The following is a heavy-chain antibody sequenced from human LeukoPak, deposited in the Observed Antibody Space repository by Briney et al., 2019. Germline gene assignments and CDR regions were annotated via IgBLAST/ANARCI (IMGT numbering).Heavy chain of an antibody. CDR3: ARGHRYGSGSYTDY. J-gene: IGHJ4*02. CDR1: GGSISSYY. V-gene: IGHV4-59*01. CDR2: IYYSGST. Sequence: PSETLSLTCTVSGGSISSYYWSWIRQPPGKGLEWIGYIYYSGSTDYNPSLKSRVTISVDTSKNQFSLKLSSVTAADTAVYYCARGHRYGSGSYTDYWGQGTLVTVSS. D-gene: IGHD3-10*01.